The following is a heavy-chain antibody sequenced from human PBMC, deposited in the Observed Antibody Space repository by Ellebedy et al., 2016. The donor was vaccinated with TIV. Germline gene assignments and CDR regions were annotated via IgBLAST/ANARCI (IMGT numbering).Heavy chain of an antibody. CDR2: INTNTGNP. Sequence: AASVKVFCKASGYTFISYAMNWVRQAPGQGLEWMGWINTNTGNPTYAQGFTGRFVFSLDTSVSTAYLQISSLKAEDTAVYYCARDEFGDGSWGQGTLVTVSS. D-gene: IGHD2-21*01. CDR1: GYTFISYA. CDR3: ARDEFGDGS. V-gene: IGHV7-4-1*02. J-gene: IGHJ5*02.